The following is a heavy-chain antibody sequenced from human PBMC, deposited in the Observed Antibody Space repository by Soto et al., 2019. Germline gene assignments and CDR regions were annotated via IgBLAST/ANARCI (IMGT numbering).Heavy chain of an antibody. J-gene: IGHJ6*02. V-gene: IGHV4-39*01. Sequence: SETLSLTCTVSGGSISSSSYYWGWIRQPPGKGLEWIGSIYYSGSTYYNPSLKSRVTISVDTSKIQFSLKLSSVTAADTAVYYCARLSGYCVSTSCHGYYGMDVWGQGTTVT. CDR3: ARLSGYCVSTSCHGYYGMDV. D-gene: IGHD2-2*03. CDR1: GGSISSSSYY. CDR2: IYYSGST.